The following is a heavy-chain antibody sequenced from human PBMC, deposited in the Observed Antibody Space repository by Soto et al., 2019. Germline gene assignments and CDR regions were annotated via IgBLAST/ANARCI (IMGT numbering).Heavy chain of an antibody. V-gene: IGHV4-59*01. CDR3: ARAGTAMVQLDY. Sequence: SETLSLTCTVSGGSISSYFWSWIRQPPGKGLEWIGYIDYSGSTNYNPSLKSRVTIPVDTSKNQFSLKLTSVTAADTAVFYCARAGTAMVQLDYWGQGTLVTVSS. CDR1: GGSISSYF. CDR2: IDYSGST. D-gene: IGHD5-18*01. J-gene: IGHJ4*02.